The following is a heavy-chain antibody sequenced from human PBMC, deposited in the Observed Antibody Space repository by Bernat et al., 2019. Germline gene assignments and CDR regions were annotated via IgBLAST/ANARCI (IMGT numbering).Heavy chain of an antibody. CDR3: ARDGKDIVLVPAGVDYYYGMDV. CDR2: IRAYNGNT. J-gene: IGHJ6*02. Sequence: QVQLVQSGAEVKKPGASVKVSCKASGYTFTSYGISWVRQAPGQGLEWMGWIRAYNGNTNYAQKLQGRVTMPTDTATRTAYMELRSMRSDDTAVYYCARDGKDIVLVPAGVDYYYGMDVWGQGTTVTVSS. V-gene: IGHV1-18*01. CDR1: GYTFTSYG. D-gene: IGHD2-2*01.